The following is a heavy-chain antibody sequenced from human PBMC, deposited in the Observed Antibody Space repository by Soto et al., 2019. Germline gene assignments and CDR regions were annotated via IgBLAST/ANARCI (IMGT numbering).Heavy chain of an antibody. J-gene: IGHJ6*02. Sequence: PGGSLRLSCAASGFTFSSDWMSWFRLDQGKGPGLVANIKHDGSEKTYVDSVQGRFTISRDNAKNSLYLLMNSLRVEDTAVYYCAGEVSTMVRRVIIGYGMDVWGQGTTVTVSS. CDR2: IKHDGSEK. V-gene: IGHV3-7*03. D-gene: IGHD3-10*01. CDR1: GFTFSSDW. CDR3: AGEVSTMVRRVIIGYGMDV.